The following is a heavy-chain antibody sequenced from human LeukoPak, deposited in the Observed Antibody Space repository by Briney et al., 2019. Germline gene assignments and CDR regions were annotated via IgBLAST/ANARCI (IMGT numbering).Heavy chain of an antibody. J-gene: IGHJ5*02. D-gene: IGHD6-13*01. CDR1: GFTFSSYA. Sequence: GGSLRLSCAASGFTFSSYAMSWVRQAPGKGLEWVSAISGSGGSTYYADSVKGRFTISRDNSKNTLYLQMNSLRAEDTAVYYCARALRGVAAAGTYWFDPWGQGTLVTVSS. V-gene: IGHV3-23*01. CDR3: ARALRGVAAAGTYWFDP. CDR2: ISGSGGST.